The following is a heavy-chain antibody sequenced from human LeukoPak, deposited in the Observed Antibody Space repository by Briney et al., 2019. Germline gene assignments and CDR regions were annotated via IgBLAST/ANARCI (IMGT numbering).Heavy chain of an antibody. D-gene: IGHD4-23*01. V-gene: IGHV1-69*05. Sequence: SVKVSCKASGGTFTSYAISWVRQAPGQGLEWMGGIIPIFGTANYTQKFQGRGTTTTDESTSTAYMELSSLRSEDTAVYYCATAVATTEIDYWGQGTLVTVSS. CDR2: IIPIFGTA. CDR1: GGTFTSYA. CDR3: ATAVATTEIDY. J-gene: IGHJ4*02.